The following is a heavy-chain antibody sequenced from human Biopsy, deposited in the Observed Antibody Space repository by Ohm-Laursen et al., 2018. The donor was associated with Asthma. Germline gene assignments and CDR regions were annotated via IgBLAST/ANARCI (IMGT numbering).Heavy chain of an antibody. J-gene: IGHJ4*02. CDR1: GFIFSSYG. CDR2: ISYDGSNK. Sequence: RSLRLSCSASGFIFSSYGMHWVRQAPGKGLEWVAVISYDGSNKYYADSVKGRFTISRDNSKNTLYLQMNSLRAEDTAVYYCASQSSGPDFWSGYYYFDYWGQGTLVTVSS. D-gene: IGHD3-3*01. V-gene: IGHV3-30*03. CDR3: ASQSSGPDFWSGYYYFDY.